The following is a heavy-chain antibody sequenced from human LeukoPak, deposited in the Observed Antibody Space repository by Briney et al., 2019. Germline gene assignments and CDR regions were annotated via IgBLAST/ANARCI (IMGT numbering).Heavy chain of an antibody. V-gene: IGHV4-59*01. CDR3: ARGYHDYADYLGY. Sequence: SETLSLTCTVSGGSISSYYWSWIRQPPGKGLEWIGYIYYSGSTNYNPSLKSRVTISVDTSKNQFSLKLSSVTAADTAVYYCARGYHDYADYLGYWGQGTLVTVSS. CDR1: GGSISSYY. D-gene: IGHD4-17*01. CDR2: IYYSGST. J-gene: IGHJ4*02.